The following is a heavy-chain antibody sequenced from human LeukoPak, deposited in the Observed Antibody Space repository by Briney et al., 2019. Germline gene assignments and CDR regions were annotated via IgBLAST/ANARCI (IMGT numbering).Heavy chain of an antibody. V-gene: IGHV3-30*18. CDR1: GFTFSSYG. Sequence: GGSLRLSCAASGFTFSSYGMHWARQAPGKGLEWVAVISYDGSSKYYADSVKGRFTISRDNSKNTLYLQMNSLRAEDTAVYYCAKERCSGGSCYYYWGQGTLVTVSS. J-gene: IGHJ4*02. CDR2: ISYDGSSK. CDR3: AKERCSGGSCYYY. D-gene: IGHD2-15*01.